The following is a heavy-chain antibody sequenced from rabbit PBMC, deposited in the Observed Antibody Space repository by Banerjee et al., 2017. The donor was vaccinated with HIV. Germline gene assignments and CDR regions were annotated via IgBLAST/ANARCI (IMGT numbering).Heavy chain of an antibody. V-gene: IGHV1S39*01. CDR2: IYPDYGST. Sequence: QEQLVESGGGLVTLGGSLKLSCKASGIDFSSYGISWVRQAPGKGLEWIGYIYPDYGSTDYASWVNGRFTISKPSSTTVTLQMTSLTAADTATYFCARAGYAGYGLWGPGTLVTVS. CDR1: GIDFSSYG. J-gene: IGHJ2*01. D-gene: IGHD7-1*01. CDR3: ARAGYAGYGL.